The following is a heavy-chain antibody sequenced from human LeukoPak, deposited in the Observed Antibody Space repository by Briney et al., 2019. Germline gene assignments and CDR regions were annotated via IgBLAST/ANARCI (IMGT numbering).Heavy chain of an antibody. J-gene: IGHJ4*02. D-gene: IGHD2-21*02. CDR1: GYTFTSYA. CDR3: ARSRRFSEYCGGDCYFLSFDY. Sequence: GASVKVSRKASGYTFTSYAMHWVRQAPGQRLEWMGWINAGNGNTKYSQKFQGRVTITRDTSASTAYMELSSLRSEDTAVYYCARSRRFSEYCGGDCYFLSFDYWGQGTLVTVSS. V-gene: IGHV1-3*01. CDR2: INAGNGNT.